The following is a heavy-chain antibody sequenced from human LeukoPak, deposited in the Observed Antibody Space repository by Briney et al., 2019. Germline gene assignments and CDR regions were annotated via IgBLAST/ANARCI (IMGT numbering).Heavy chain of an antibody. V-gene: IGHV3-23*01. D-gene: IGHD2-21*01. Sequence: GGSLRLSCAASGFTFSDAAMNWIRQAPGKGLEWVSLISYTGANTYYADSVKGRFTISRDNSKNTLDLQMNSLRVEDTAVYYCAKDIQSTYWGQGTLITASS. J-gene: IGHJ4*02. CDR3: AKDIQSTY. CDR1: GFTFSDAA. CDR2: ISYTGANT.